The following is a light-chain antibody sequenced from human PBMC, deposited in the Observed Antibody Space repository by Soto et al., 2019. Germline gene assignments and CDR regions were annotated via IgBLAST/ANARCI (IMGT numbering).Light chain of an antibody. Sequence: EIVLTQSPGTLSLSPGEIATLSCRASQSVSSNYLAWYQQKPGQAPRLLIYGASSRATGIPDRFSGSGSGTDFTLTISRLEPEDFAVYYCQQYGSSPLYTFGQGTRVEIK. CDR1: QSVSSNY. CDR3: QQYGSSPLYT. CDR2: GAS. J-gene: IGKJ2*01. V-gene: IGKV3-20*01.